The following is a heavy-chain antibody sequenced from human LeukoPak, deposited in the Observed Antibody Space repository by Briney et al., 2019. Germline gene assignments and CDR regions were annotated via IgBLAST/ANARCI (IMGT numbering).Heavy chain of an antibody. D-gene: IGHD1-26*01. V-gene: IGHV1-3*01. CDR3: ARDSGSGNNDY. Sequence: ASVKVPCKASGYTFTSYAIHWVRQAPGQRLEWMGWISAGSGNTKYSQNFQGRVTFISNTSATTAFMELSSLRSEDAAVYYCARDSGSGNNDYWGQGTLVTVSS. CDR1: GYTFTSYA. CDR2: ISAGSGNT. J-gene: IGHJ4*02.